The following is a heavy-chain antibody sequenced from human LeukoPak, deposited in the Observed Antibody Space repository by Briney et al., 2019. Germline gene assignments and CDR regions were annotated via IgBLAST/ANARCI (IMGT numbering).Heavy chain of an antibody. Sequence: GRSLRLSCVASGFTLSGYGMHWVRQAPGKGLEWVALIWSDGSNENYIDSVKGRFTISRDNAKNTQYLQMNSLRVEDTAMYYCARDLSGHWTYDYWGQGTLVTVSS. CDR1: GFTLSGYG. CDR2: IWSDGSNE. J-gene: IGHJ4*01. CDR3: ARDLSGHWTYDY. V-gene: IGHV3-33*01. D-gene: IGHD1-1*01.